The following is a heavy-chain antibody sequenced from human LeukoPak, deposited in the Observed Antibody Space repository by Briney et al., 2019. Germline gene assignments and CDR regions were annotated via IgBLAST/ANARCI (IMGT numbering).Heavy chain of an antibody. V-gene: IGHV3-23*01. CDR3: VKRRETVRGAFDY. CDR2: ISASGGST. Sequence: GGSLRLSCAASGFTFSSSAMSWVRQVPGKGLEWVSGISASGGSTYYADSVRGRFTISRDNSKNTLYVQMNSLRDEDTAVYYCVKRRETVRGAFDYWGQGTLVTVSS. D-gene: IGHD3-10*02. CDR1: GFTFSSSA. J-gene: IGHJ4*02.